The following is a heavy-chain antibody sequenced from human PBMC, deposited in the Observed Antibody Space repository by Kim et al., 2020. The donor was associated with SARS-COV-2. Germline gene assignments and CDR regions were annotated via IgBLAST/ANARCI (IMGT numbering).Heavy chain of an antibody. V-gene: IGHV3-9*01. J-gene: IGHJ6*03. CDR1: GFTFGDYA. CDR3: AKVGIGYCSSTSCYDDYYYYMDV. D-gene: IGHD2-2*03. CDR2: ISWNSGSI. Sequence: GGSLRLSCAASGFTFGDYAMHWVRQAPGKGLEWVSGISWNSGSIGYADSVKGRFTISRDNAKNSLYLQMNSLRAEDTALYYCAKVGIGYCSSTSCYDDYYYYMDVWGKGTTVTVSS.